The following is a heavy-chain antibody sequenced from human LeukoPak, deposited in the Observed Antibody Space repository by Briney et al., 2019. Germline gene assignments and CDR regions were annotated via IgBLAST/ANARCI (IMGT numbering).Heavy chain of an antibody. V-gene: IGHV3-21*01. CDR1: GFTFSSYS. CDR3: ASEYCSGGSCYGGVFDY. D-gene: IGHD2-15*01. J-gene: IGHJ4*02. CDR2: ISSSSSYI. Sequence: PGGSLRLSCAASGFTFSSYSMNWVRQAPGKGLEWVSSISSSSSYIYYADSVKGRFTISRDNAKNSLYLQMNSLRAEDTAVYYCASEYCSGGSCYGGVFDYWGQGTLVTVSS.